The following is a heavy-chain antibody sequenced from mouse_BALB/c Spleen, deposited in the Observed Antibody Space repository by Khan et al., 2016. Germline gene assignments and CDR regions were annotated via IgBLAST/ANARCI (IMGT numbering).Heavy chain of an antibody. CDR2: SSHSGDS. D-gene: IGHD1-1*01. Sequence: EVQLQESGPSLAKPSQTLSLTCSVTGDSITSGHWNWIRKFPGNKFDFMGYSSHSGDSYYKPYLKSRISITRDTSKNQYYLQLNSVTTEDTATSSCSPSYYYFSSFSFCCLGTLFTVSS. CDR3: SPSYYYFSSFSF. V-gene: IGHV3-8*02. J-gene: IGHJ3*01. CDR1: GDSITSGH.